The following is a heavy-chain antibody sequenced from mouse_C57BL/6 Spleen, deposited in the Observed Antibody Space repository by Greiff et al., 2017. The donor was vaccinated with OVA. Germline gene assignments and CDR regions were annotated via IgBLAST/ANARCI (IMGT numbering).Heavy chain of an antibody. Sequence: VKLMESGAELVKPGASVKLSCKASGYTFTEYTIHWVKQRSGQGLEWIGWFYPGSGSIKYNEKFKDKATLTADKSSSTVYMELSRLTSEDSAVYFCARHEAGSAWFAYWGQGTLVTVSA. J-gene: IGHJ3*01. CDR3: ARHEAGSAWFAY. CDR2: FYPGSGSI. CDR1: GYTFTEYT. V-gene: IGHV1-62-2*01.